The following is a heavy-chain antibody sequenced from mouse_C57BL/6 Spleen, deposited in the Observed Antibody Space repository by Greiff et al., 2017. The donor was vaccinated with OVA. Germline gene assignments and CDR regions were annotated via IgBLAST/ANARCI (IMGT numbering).Heavy chain of an antibody. J-gene: IGHJ4*01. CDR1: GFTFSDYY. D-gene: IGHD2-2*01. Sequence: EVKLMESEGGLVQPGSSMKLSCTASGFTFSDYYMAWVRQVPEKGLEWVANINYDGSSTYYLDSLKSRFIISRNNAKNLLYLQMSSLKSEDTATYYCARSYGYTMDYWGQGTSVTVSS. CDR2: INYDGSST. CDR3: ARSYGYTMDY. V-gene: IGHV5-16*01.